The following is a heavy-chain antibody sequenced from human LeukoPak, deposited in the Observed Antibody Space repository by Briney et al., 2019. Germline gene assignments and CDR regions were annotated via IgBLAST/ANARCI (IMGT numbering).Heavy chain of an antibody. V-gene: IGHV3-7*01. CDR2: IKQDGSEK. CDR1: GFTFSSYW. CDR3: AKELFAYYYDSSGSFSHAFDI. Sequence: QAGGSLRLSCAASGFTFSSYWMSWVRQAPGKGLEWVANIKQDGSEKYYADSVKGRFTISRDNSKNTLYLQMNSLRAEDTAVYYCAKELFAYYYDSSGSFSHAFDIWGQGTMVTVSS. D-gene: IGHD3-22*01. J-gene: IGHJ3*02.